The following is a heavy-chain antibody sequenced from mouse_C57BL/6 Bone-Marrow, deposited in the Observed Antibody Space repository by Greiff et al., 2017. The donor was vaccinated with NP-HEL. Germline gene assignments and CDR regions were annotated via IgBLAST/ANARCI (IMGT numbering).Heavy chain of an antibody. CDR1: GYSFTDYN. D-gene: IGHD1-1*01. J-gene: IGHJ4*01. CDR2: INPNNGGT. CDR3: ARRVYYYGSSLTLYAMDY. Sequence: VQLQQSGPELVKPGASVKISCKASGYSFTDYNMNWVKQSNGKSLEWIGVINPNNGGTIYNQKFKGKATLTVDKSSSTAYMELRSLTSEDTAVYYCARRVYYYGSSLTLYAMDYWGQGTSVTVSS. V-gene: IGHV1-18*01.